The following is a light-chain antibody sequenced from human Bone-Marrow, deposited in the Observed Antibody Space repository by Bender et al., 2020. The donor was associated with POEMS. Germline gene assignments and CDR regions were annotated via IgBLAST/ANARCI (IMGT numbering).Light chain of an antibody. CDR2: EAT. Sequence: QSALTQPASVSGSPGQSITISCLGTSSDVGSFDLVSWYQQHPDKAPKLIIYEATKRPSDISNRFSGSKSGNTASLTISGLQADDEADYYCCSYTTSSTYVFGSGTKVTVL. CDR1: SSDVGSFDL. CDR3: CSYTTSSTYV. J-gene: IGLJ1*01. V-gene: IGLV2-14*02.